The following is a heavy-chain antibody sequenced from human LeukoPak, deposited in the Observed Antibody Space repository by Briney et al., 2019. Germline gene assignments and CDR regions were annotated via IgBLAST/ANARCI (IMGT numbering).Heavy chain of an antibody. J-gene: IGHJ4*02. CDR2: ISAYNGNT. Sequence: ASVKVSCKASGYTFTSFGISWVRQAPGQGPEWMGWISAYNGNTNYIQKFQGRVTMTTDTSTNTAYMELRSLTSDDTAVYYCARDLGLDTTMIFFDFWGQGPLVTVSS. V-gene: IGHV1-18*01. CDR3: ARDLGLDTTMIFFDF. CDR1: GYTFTSFG. D-gene: IGHD5-18*01.